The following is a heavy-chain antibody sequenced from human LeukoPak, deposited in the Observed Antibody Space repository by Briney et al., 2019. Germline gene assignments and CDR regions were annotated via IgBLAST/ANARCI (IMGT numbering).Heavy chain of an antibody. Sequence: GGSLRLSCAASGFTFSSYAMSWVRQAPGKGLEWVSAISGSGGSTYYADSVKGRFTISRDNSKNTLYLQMSSLRAEDTAVYYCAKAINPIDIVATGIDYWGQGTLVTVSS. CDR3: AKAINPIDIVATGIDY. J-gene: IGHJ4*02. D-gene: IGHD5-12*01. CDR2: ISGSGGST. V-gene: IGHV3-23*01. CDR1: GFTFSSYA.